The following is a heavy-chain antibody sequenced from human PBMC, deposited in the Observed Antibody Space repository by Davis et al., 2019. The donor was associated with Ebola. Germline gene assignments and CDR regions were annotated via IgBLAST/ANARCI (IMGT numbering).Heavy chain of an antibody. CDR3: ARLNWVGSWFDP. CDR1: GGSISSYC. D-gene: IGHD7-27*01. CDR2: IYYSGST. J-gene: IGHJ5*02. V-gene: IGHV4-59*01. Sequence: SETLSLTCTVPGGSISSYCWSWIRQPPGKGLEWIGYIYYSGSTNYNPSLKSRVTISVDTSKNQFSLKLSSVTAADTAVYYCARLNWVGSWFDPWGQGTLVTVSS.